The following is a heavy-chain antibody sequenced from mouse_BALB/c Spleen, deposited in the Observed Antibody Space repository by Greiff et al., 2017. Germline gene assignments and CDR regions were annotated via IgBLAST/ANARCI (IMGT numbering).Heavy chain of an antibody. CDR2: IDPENGDT. D-gene: IGHD1-1*01. CDR1: GFNIKDYY. J-gene: IGHJ3*01. Sequence: EVQLQQSGAELVRSGASVKLSCTASGFNIKDYYMHWVKQRPEQGLEWIGWIDPENGDTEYAPKFQGKATMTADTSSNTAYLQLSSLTSEDTAVYYCNADGSFRFAYWGQGTLVTVSA. V-gene: IGHV14-4*02. CDR3: NADGSFRFAY.